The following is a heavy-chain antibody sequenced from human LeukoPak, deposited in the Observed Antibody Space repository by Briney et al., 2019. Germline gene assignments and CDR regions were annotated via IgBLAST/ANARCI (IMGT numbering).Heavy chain of an antibody. CDR3: AILDIGDSGNPNWFDP. D-gene: IGHD5-12*01. J-gene: IGHJ5*02. Sequence: SETLSLTCAVYGGSFSGYYWSWIRQPPGEGLEWIGEVTHTGGTNSNPSLKSRVPISLATFKTQFSLKLTSVTAAATAGFSCAILDIGDSGNPNWFDPWGQGTLVSVSS. CDR1: GGSFSGYY. V-gene: IGHV4-34*01. CDR2: VTHTGGT.